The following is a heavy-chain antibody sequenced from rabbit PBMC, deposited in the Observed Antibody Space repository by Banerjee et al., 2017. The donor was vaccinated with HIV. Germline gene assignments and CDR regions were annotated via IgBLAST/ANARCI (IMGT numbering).Heavy chain of an antibody. CDR1: GFDFSSYG. CDR2: IYTGDGST. D-gene: IGHD1-1*01. CDR3: ARDSGSGSYTGFDFNL. Sequence: QEQLVESGGGLVQPGGSLKLSCKASGFDFSSYGVSWVRQAPGKGLEWIGYIYTGDGSTYYASWVNGRFTISRSTSLNTVDLKMTSLTAADTATYFCARDSGSGSYTGFDFNLWGPGTLVTVS. J-gene: IGHJ4*01. V-gene: IGHV1S47*01.